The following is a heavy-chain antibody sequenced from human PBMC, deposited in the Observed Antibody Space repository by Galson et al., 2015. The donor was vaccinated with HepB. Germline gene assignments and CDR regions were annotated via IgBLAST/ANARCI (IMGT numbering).Heavy chain of an antibody. CDR1: GFTFSSYG. CDR3: ARGYGDYVFVHFDY. CDR2: IWYDGSNK. J-gene: IGHJ4*02. Sequence: SLRLSCAASGFTFSSYGMHWVRQAPGKGLEWVAVIWYDGSNKYYADSVKGRFTISRDNSKNTLYLQMNSLRAEDTAVYYCARGYGDYVFVHFDYWGQGTLVTVSS. V-gene: IGHV3-33*01. D-gene: IGHD4-17*01.